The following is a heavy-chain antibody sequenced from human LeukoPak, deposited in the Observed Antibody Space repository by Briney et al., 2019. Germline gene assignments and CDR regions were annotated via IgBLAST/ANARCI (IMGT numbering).Heavy chain of an antibody. V-gene: IGHV3-30*02. Sequence: PGGSLRLSCAASGFTFSSYSMNWVRQAPGKGLDWVASIKYDGTCQYYADSAKGRFTISRDNSKNTLYLQMSSLRVEDTAIYYCTKERNAFDVWGQGTMVTVSS. CDR3: TKERNAFDV. J-gene: IGHJ3*01. CDR1: GFTFSSYS. CDR2: IKYDGTCQ.